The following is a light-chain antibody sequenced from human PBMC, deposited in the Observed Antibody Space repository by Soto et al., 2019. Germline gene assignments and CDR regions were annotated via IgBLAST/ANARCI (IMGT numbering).Light chain of an antibody. CDR2: KSN. CDR1: SSNVGKYT. Sequence: QAVVTQPPSASGTPGQRVIISCSGGSSNVGKYTVNWYQQQVPGTAPKLLIYKSNQRPSEVPDRFSASKAGTSASLVISGLQSEDEAEYYCSAWDDNLGEVVFGGGTKLTVL. CDR3: SAWDDNLGEVV. J-gene: IGLJ3*02. V-gene: IGLV1-44*01.